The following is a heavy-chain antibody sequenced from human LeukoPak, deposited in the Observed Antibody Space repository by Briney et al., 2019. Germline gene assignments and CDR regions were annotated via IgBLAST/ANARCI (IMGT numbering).Heavy chain of an antibody. Sequence: GGSLRLSCAASGFTFSSYGMTWVRQAPGKGLEWVSYISSSSSTIYYADSVKGRFTISRDNAKNSLYLQLNSLRAEDTAVYYCARVYRAVAATNWGQGTLVTVSS. CDR1: GFTFSSYG. D-gene: IGHD6-19*01. J-gene: IGHJ4*02. CDR3: ARVYRAVAATN. V-gene: IGHV3-48*01. CDR2: ISSSSSTI.